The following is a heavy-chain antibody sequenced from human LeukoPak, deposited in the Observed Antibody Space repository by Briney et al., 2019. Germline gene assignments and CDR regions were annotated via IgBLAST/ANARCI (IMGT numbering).Heavy chain of an antibody. CDR3: ARGLKRGYSYGPNLGY. V-gene: IGHV1-8*01. D-gene: IGHD5-18*01. J-gene: IGHJ4*02. CDR2: MNPNSGNT. Sequence: GASVKVSCKASGYTFSSYDINWVRQATGQGLEWMGWMNPNSGNTGYAQKFQGRVTMTRNTSISTAYMELSSLRSEDTAVYYCARGLKRGYSYGPNLGYWGQGTLVTVSS. CDR1: GYTFSSYD.